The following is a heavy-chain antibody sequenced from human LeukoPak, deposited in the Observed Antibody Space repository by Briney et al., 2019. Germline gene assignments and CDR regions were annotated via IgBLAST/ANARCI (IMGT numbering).Heavy chain of an antibody. Sequence: PGGSLRLSCAASGFTFSSYSMNWVRQAPGKGLEWVSYISSSSTIYYADSVKGRFTISRDNSKNTLYLQMNSLRAEDTAVYYCAKDASYYDFWSGLDYWGQGTLVTVSS. CDR2: ISSSSTI. CDR1: GFTFSSYS. D-gene: IGHD3-3*01. J-gene: IGHJ4*02. V-gene: IGHV3-48*01. CDR3: AKDASYYDFWSGLDY.